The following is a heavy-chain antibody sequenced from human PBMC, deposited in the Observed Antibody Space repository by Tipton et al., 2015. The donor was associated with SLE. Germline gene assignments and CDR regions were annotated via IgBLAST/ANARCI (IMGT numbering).Heavy chain of an antibody. CDR2: IYYSGST. J-gene: IGHJ3*02. D-gene: IGHD3-10*01. V-gene: IGHV4-59*01. CDR3: ARDREGWFMVRGVSAFDI. CDR1: GGSFSGYY. Sequence: TLSLTCAVYGGSFSGYYWSWIRQPPGKGLEWIGYIYYSGSTNYNPSLKSRVTISVDTSKNQFSLKLSSVTAADTAVYYCARDREGWFMVRGVSAFDIWGQGTMVTVSS.